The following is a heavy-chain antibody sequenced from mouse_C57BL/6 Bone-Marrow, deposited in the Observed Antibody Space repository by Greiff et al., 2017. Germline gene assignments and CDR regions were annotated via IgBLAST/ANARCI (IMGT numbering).Heavy chain of an antibody. CDR2: ITYDGSST. J-gene: IGHJ1*03. CDR1: GFTFSDYY. Sequence: DVKLVESEGGLVQPGSSMKLSCTASGFTFSDYYMAWVRQVPEKGLEWVANITYDGSSTYYLASLKSRFIISRDNAKNILYLQMSSLKSEDTATYDCAREGRITTVVDWYFDVWGTGTTVTVSS. D-gene: IGHD1-1*01. CDR3: AREGRITTVVDWYFDV. V-gene: IGHV5-16*01.